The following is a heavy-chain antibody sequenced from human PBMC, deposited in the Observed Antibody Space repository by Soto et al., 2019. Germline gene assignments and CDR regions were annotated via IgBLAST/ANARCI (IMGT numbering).Heavy chain of an antibody. Sequence: PGGSLRLSCAASGFTFSSYSMSWVRQAPGKGLEWVSYISSSSSTIYYADSVKGRFTISRDNAKNSLYLQMNSLRDEDTAVYYCARSPTDGNTNWFDPWGQGTLVTVSS. CDR1: GFTFSSYS. J-gene: IGHJ5*02. CDR3: ARSPTDGNTNWFDP. V-gene: IGHV3-48*02. CDR2: ISSSSSTI.